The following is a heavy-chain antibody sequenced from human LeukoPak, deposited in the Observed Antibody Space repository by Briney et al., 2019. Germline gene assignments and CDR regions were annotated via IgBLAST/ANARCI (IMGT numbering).Heavy chain of an antibody. CDR1: GITFNSYA. CDR3: ASGYTYYYGSGSYH. V-gene: IGHV3-30*04. J-gene: IGHJ4*02. CDR2: ISHDGSNR. Sequence: PGGSLRLSCAASGITFNSYAMHWVRQAPGKGLEWVAAISHDGSNRYYGDSVKGRFTISRDNSKNTLFLQMDSLRAEDTAVYYCASGYTYYYGSGSYHWGQGTLVTVSS. D-gene: IGHD3-10*01.